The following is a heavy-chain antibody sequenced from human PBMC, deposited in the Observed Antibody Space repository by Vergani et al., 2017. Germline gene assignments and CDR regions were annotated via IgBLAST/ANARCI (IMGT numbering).Heavy chain of an antibody. D-gene: IGHD3-10*01. CDR1: GFTFSSYA. CDR2: ISYDGSNK. CDR3: AKDLTGSGSYYMGDYFDY. J-gene: IGHJ4*02. Sequence: QVQLVESGGGVVQPGRSLRLSCAASGFTFSSYAMHWVRQAPGKGLEWVAVISYDGSNKYYADSVKGRFTISRDNSKNTLYLQMNSLRAEDTAVYYCAKDLTGSGSYYMGDYFDYWGQGTLVTVSS. V-gene: IGHV3-30-3*01.